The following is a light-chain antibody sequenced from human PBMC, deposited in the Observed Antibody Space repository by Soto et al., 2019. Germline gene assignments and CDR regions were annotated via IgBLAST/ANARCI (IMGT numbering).Light chain of an antibody. CDR1: QSVGWS. CDR2: DAT. CDR3: QQRRDWLT. V-gene: IGKV3-11*01. Sequence: EIVLTQSPATLSLSPGERATLSCRASQSVGWSLAWYQQKPGQAPRLIIYDATNRASGIPARFSGRGSGTDCTLTISSLEPEDFAVYYCQQRRDWLTFGGGTKVEIK. J-gene: IGKJ4*01.